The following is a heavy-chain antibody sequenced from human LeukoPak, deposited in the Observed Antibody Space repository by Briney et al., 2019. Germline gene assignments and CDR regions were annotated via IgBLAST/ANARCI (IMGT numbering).Heavy chain of an antibody. D-gene: IGHD3-9*01. Sequence: KPSETLSLTCTVSGGSISSYYWSWIRQPPGKGLEWIGYIYYSGSTNYNPSLKSRVTISVDTSKNQFSLKLSSVTAADTDVYYCAREKPHDILTGYYYPDAFDIWGQGTMVTVSS. CDR3: AREKPHDILTGYYYPDAFDI. V-gene: IGHV4-59*01. CDR2: IYYSGST. CDR1: GGSISSYY. J-gene: IGHJ3*02.